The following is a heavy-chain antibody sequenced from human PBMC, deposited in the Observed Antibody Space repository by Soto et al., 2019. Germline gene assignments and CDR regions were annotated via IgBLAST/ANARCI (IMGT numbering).Heavy chain of an antibody. CDR3: ARREIQGPIDY. Sequence: QVQLQESGPGLVKPSDTLSLTCAVSGYSISSSNWWGWIRQPPGKGLAWIGYIYYSGTTYYNPSLNSRVTMSVDTSKNQFSLKLTSVTAVDTAVYYCARREIQGPIDYWGQGTLVTVSS. CDR1: GYSISSSNW. CDR2: IYYSGTT. D-gene: IGHD1-26*01. V-gene: IGHV4-28*01. J-gene: IGHJ4*02.